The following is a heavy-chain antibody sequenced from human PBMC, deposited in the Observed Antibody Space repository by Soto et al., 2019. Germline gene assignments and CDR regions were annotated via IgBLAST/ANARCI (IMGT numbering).Heavy chain of an antibody. J-gene: IGHJ5*02. Sequence: GGSLRLSCAASEFTFSDYAMSWVRQAPGKGLEWVSTISGSGGRTYYAASVKGRFTMSRDNSKNTVYLQMDILRADDTAIYYCAKEEGEGKVAGTVPWGQGTLVTAPQ. CDR2: ISGSGGRT. V-gene: IGHV3-23*01. D-gene: IGHD6-19*01. CDR1: EFTFSDYA. CDR3: AKEEGEGKVAGTVP.